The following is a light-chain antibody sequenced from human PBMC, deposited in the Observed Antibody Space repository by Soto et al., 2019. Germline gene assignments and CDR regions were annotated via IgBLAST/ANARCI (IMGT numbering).Light chain of an antibody. CDR3: SSHSRATLVV. CDR1: NSDIAIYDY. J-gene: IGLJ3*02. V-gene: IGLV2-14*01. CDR2: GVY. Sequence: QSALTQPASVSGSPGQSITISCTGTNSDIAIYDYVSWYQQHPGKAPKILLYGVYIRPSGVSNRFSGSKSGNTASLTISGLQAEDEANYYCSSHSRATLVVFGGGTKLTVL.